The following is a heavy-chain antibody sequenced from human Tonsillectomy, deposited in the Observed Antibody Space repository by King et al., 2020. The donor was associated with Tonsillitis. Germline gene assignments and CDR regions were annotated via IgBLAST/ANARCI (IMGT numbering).Heavy chain of an antibody. D-gene: IGHD5-18*01. CDR1: GFTFSGYA. CDR3: ARVQNRGYSYGDAFDI. Sequence: HVQLVESGGGVVQPGRSLRLSCAASGFTFSGYAMHWVRQAPGKGLEWVSFISYDGSNKYYTDSVKGRIIISRDNSKNTLYLQMNSLRVEDTAVYFCARVQNRGYSYGDAFDIWGQGTMVTVSS. J-gene: IGHJ3*02. CDR2: ISYDGSNK. V-gene: IGHV3-30-3*01.